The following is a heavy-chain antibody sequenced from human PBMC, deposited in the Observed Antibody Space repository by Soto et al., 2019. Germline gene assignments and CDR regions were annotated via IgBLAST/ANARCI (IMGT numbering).Heavy chain of an antibody. V-gene: IGHV3-23*01. CDR2: ISGSGGST. J-gene: IGHJ4*02. D-gene: IGHD2-2*01. Sequence: PGGSLRLSCAASGFTFSSYGMSWVRQAPGKGLEWVSAISGSGGSTYYADSVKGRFTISRDNSKNTLYLQMNSLRAEDTAVYYCAKLSRYCISTSCYRVPPDYWGQGTLVTVSS. CDR1: GFTFSSYG. CDR3: AKLSRYCISTSCYRVPPDY.